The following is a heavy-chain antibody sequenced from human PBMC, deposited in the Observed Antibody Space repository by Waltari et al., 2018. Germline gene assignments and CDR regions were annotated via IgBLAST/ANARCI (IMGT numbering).Heavy chain of an antibody. CDR3: ARDAYSHPDY. CDR2: INQDGSVR. V-gene: IGHV3-7*04. Sequence: EVKLVEAGGGLVQPGGSLSLSCAAPRFSFSSSWMAWVRQAPGKGLEWVANINQDGSVRNYVGSVKGRFTISRDNGENSLFLQMNNLRAEDTALYYCARDAYSHPDYWGQGILVTVSS. D-gene: IGHD3-16*01. J-gene: IGHJ4*02. CDR1: RFSFSSSW.